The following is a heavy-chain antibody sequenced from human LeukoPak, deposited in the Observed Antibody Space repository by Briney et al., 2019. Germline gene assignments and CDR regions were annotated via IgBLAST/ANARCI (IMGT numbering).Heavy chain of an antibody. CDR3: ARAVEKLLLWD. V-gene: IGHV1-69*13. CDR2: IIPIFGTA. D-gene: IGHD2/OR15-2a*01. J-gene: IGHJ4*02. CDR1: GYIFTSYH. Sequence: SVKVSCKASGYIFTSYHMHWVRQAPGQGLEWMGGIIPIFGTANYAQKFQGRVTITADESTSTAYMELSSLRSEDTAVYYCARAVEKLLLWDWGQGTLVTVSS.